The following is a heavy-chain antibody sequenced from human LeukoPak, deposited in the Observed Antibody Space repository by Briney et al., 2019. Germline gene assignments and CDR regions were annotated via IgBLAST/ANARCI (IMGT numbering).Heavy chain of an antibody. CDR3: ARDGGHSTDLDY. Sequence: GGSLRLXCATSGFTFSRHWMTWVRQAPGKGPEWVANIKQDGSEIYYVHSVRGRFTISRDNANNALYLQMNSLRAEDTAVYYCARDGGHSTDLDYWGQGILVTVSS. D-gene: IGHD2-8*02. J-gene: IGHJ4*02. CDR2: IKQDGSEI. CDR1: GFTFSRHW. V-gene: IGHV3-7*01.